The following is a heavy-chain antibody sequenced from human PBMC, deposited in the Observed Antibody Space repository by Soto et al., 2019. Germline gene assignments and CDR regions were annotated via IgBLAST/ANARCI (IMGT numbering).Heavy chain of an antibody. Sequence: ASVKVSCKTSGYSFTKYGLHWVRQAPGQRLEWMGWINPGNGDTKYSQKFQGRVTITRDTSATTAYMELSSRRSEDSAVFYCARTDCSSTSCYNYYYYGMDVWGQGTTVTVSS. CDR2: INPGNGDT. CDR1: GYSFTKYG. D-gene: IGHD2-2*01. V-gene: IGHV1-3*01. J-gene: IGHJ6*02. CDR3: ARTDCSSTSCYNYYYYGMDV.